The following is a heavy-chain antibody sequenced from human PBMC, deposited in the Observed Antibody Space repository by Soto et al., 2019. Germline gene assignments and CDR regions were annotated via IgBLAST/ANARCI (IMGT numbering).Heavy chain of an antibody. CDR3: ARAVAVAADFDY. V-gene: IGHV1-3*01. J-gene: IGHJ4*02. D-gene: IGHD6-19*01. CDR1: GYTFTSYA. Sequence: ASVKVSCKASGYTFTSYAMHWVRQAPGQRLEWMGWINAGNGNTKYSQKFQGRVTITRDTSASTAYMELSSLRFEDTAVYYCARAVAVAADFDYWGQGTLVTVSS. CDR2: INAGNGNT.